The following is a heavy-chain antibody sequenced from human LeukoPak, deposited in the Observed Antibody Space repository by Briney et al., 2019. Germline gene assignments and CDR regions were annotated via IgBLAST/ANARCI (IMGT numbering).Heavy chain of an antibody. CDR3: ARLGFSYCSGGACSRFDY. V-gene: IGHV5-51*01. CDR1: GYSFTNYW. Sequence: GESLKISCKGSGYSFTNYWIAWVRQMPGKGLEWMGIIYPGDSHTRYGPSFQGQVTISADKSISTAYLRWSSLKASDTAMYYCARLGFSYCSGGACSRFDYWGQGTLVTVSS. CDR2: IYPGDSHT. J-gene: IGHJ4*02. D-gene: IGHD2-15*01.